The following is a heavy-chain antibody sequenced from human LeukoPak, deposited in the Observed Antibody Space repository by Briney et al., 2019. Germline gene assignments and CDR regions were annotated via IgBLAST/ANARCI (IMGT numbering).Heavy chain of an antibody. Sequence: GGSLRLSCAASGLSFRSYPMSWVRQAPGKGLEWVSVISGSGVTTYYADSVKGRFTISRDNSKNTLYLQMNSLRAEDTAVYYCAKGSVVPAVHWFDPWGQGTLVTVSS. J-gene: IGHJ5*02. CDR2: ISGSGVTT. CDR1: GLSFRSYP. D-gene: IGHD2-2*01. CDR3: AKGSVVPAVHWFDP. V-gene: IGHV3-23*01.